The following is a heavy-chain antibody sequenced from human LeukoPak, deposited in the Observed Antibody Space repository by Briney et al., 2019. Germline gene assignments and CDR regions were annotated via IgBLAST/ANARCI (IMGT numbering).Heavy chain of an antibody. J-gene: IGHJ4*02. CDR2: ISGSGVST. V-gene: IGHV3-23*01. Sequence: GGSLRLSCAASGFTFSSYAITWVRQAPGKGLEWVSAISGSGVSTYYADSVKGRFTISRDNSKSTLYLQMNSLRAKDTALYYCATDRTGDKPYYFDYWGQGALVTVSS. D-gene: IGHD7-27*01. CDR1: GFTFSSYA. CDR3: ATDRTGDKPYYFDY.